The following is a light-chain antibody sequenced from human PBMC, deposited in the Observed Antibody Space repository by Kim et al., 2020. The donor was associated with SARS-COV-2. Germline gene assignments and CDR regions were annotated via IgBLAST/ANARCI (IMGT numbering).Light chain of an antibody. CDR3: QAWDSSTYV. CDR1: KLGDKY. V-gene: IGLV3-1*01. J-gene: IGLJ1*01. CDR2: QDS. Sequence: SVSTGQTASLTCCGNKLGDKYACWYQQKPGQSPVLVIYQDSKRTSGIPERFSGSNSGNTATLTISGTQAMDEADYYCQAWDSSTYVFGTGTKVTVL.